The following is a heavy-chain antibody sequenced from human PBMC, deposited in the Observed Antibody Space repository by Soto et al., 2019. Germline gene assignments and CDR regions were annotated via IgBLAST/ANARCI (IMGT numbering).Heavy chain of an antibody. Sequence: QVQLVQSGAEVKKPGASVKVSCTASGYIFTSSYIHWVRQAPGQGLEWVGRLNHNGGTTSYAQKFQGRVTMTRDTSTRTVYMELSSLRSEDTSVYYCAIMIVGMFFDYWGQGTLVTVSS. V-gene: IGHV1-46*01. D-gene: IGHD3-22*01. CDR2: LNHNGGTT. J-gene: IGHJ4*02. CDR1: GYIFTSSY. CDR3: AIMIVGMFFDY.